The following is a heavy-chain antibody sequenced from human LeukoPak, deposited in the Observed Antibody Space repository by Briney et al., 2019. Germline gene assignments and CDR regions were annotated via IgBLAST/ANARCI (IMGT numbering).Heavy chain of an antibody. J-gene: IGHJ4*02. CDR3: ARVPYYYDSSGYYYY. D-gene: IGHD3-22*01. CDR2: INPNSGGT. CDR1: GYTFTGYY. V-gene: IGHV1-2*02. Sequence: VASVRVSCKASGYTFTGYYMHWVRQAPGQGLEWMGWINPNSGGTNYAQKFQGRVTMTRDTSISTAYMELSRLRSDDTAVYYRARVPYYYDSSGYYYYWGQGTLVTVSS.